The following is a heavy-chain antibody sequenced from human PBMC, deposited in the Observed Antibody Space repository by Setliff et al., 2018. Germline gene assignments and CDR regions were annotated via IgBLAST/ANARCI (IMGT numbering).Heavy chain of an antibody. J-gene: IGHJ1*01. CDR2: IYYSGST. V-gene: IGHV4-39*07. CDR3: ARDPWQWLTTFTSAEYFQH. D-gene: IGHD6-19*01. Sequence: LSLTCTVSGGSISSSSYYWGWIRQPPGKGLEWIGSIYYSGSTYYNPSLKSRVTISVDTSKNQFSLKLSSVTAADTAVYYCARDPWQWLTTFTSAEYFQHWGQGTLVTVSS. CDR1: GGSISSSSYY.